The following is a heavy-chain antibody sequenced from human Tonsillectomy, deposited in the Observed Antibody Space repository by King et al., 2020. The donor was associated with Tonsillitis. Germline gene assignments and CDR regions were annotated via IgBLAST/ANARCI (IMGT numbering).Heavy chain of an antibody. D-gene: IGHD3-22*01. CDR3: ARGYXYDSSGYGY. CDR1: GFTFSSYT. V-gene: IGHV3-21*01. J-gene: IGHJ4*02. CDR2: ISSSSSYI. Sequence: VQLVESGGGLVKPGGSLRLSCAASGFTFSSYTMNWVRQAPGKGLEWVSSISSSSSYIYYADSVKGRFTISRDNAKNSLYLQMKSLRAEDTAVYYCARGYXYDSSGYGYWGQGXLVTVSS.